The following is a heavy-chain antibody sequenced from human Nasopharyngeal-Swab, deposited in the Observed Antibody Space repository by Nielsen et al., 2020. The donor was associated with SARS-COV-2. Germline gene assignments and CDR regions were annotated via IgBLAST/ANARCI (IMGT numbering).Heavy chain of an antibody. CDR1: GFTFDIYT. V-gene: IGHV3-21*01. D-gene: IGHD4-11*01. CDR3: AREANDYNNYRRGTEWFDP. CDR2: ISSTGDYI. Sequence: GESLKISCAASGFTFDIYTMNWVRQAPGRGLEWVSAISSTGDYIYYAASVKGRFTISRDNAKNSLYLQMSTLRAEDTAVYYCAREANDYNNYRRGTEWFDPWGQGTLVTDSS. J-gene: IGHJ5*02.